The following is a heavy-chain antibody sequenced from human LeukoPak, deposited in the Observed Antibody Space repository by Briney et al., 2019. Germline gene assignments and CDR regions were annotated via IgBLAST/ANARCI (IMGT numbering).Heavy chain of an antibody. CDR2: ISSGSSYI. CDR1: GFTFSSYS. CDR3: AREYYYDSSGYPNWFDP. V-gene: IGHV3-21*01. J-gene: IGHJ5*02. D-gene: IGHD3-22*01. Sequence: GGSLRLSCAASGFTFSSYSMNWARQAPGKGLEWVSSISSGSSYIYYADSVKGRFTISRDNAKNSLYLQMNSLRAEDTAVYYCAREYYYDSSGYPNWFDPWGQGTLVTVSS.